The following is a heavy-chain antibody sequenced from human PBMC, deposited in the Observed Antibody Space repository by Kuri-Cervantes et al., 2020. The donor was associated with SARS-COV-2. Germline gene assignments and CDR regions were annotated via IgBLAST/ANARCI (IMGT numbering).Heavy chain of an antibody. V-gene: IGHV3-74*01. CDR1: GFTFSSYW. D-gene: IGHD6-6*01. J-gene: IGHJ4*02. CDR3: AKDQRYSSSSGLGYLDS. Sequence: GESLKISCAASGFTFSSYWMHWVRQAPGKGLVWVSRINSYGSSTSYADSVKGRFTISRDNSKNTMYLQMNSLRTEDTAVYYCAKDQRYSSSSGLGYLDSWGQGTLVVVSS. CDR2: INSYGSST.